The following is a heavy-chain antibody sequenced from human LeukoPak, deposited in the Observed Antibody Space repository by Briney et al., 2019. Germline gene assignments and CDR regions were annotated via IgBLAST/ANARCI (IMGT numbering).Heavy chain of an antibody. CDR1: GFSFSTYA. J-gene: IGHJ4*02. Sequence: GASLRLSCAVSGFSFSTYAVGWVRQAPGKGLECVAIGGAGGGRYYADSVKGRFTVSRDNSKNALFLQMNSLRAEDTAVYHCAKLRGARYSLYYFDSWGQGALVTVSS. D-gene: IGHD1-1*01. V-gene: IGHV3-23*01. CDR3: AKLRGARYSLYYFDS. CDR2: IGGAGGGR.